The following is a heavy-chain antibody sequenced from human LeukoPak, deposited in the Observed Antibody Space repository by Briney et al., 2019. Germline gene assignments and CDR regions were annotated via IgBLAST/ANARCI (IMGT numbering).Heavy chain of an antibody. J-gene: IGHJ3*02. CDR3: ARDGYCGSTSCLDI. V-gene: IGHV3-48*01. CDR2: ISISSSTI. Sequence: GGSLRLSCAASGFTFSSDSMNWVRQAPGKGLEWVSYISISSSTIYYADPVKGRFTISRDNAKNSLFLQMNSLRAEDTAVYSCARDGYCGSTSCLDIWGQGTMVTVSS. CDR1: GFTFSSDS. D-gene: IGHD2-2*03.